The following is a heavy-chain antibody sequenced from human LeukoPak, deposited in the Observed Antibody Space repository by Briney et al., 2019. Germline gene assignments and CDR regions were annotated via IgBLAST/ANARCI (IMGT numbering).Heavy chain of an antibody. CDR1: GFTFSSYA. D-gene: IGHD3-22*01. CDR2: ISGSGGST. J-gene: IGHJ5*02. Sequence: PGGSLRLSCAASGFTFSSYAMSWVRQAPGKGLEWVSAISGSGGSTYYADSVKGRFTISRDNSKNTLYLQMNSLRAEDTTVYYCARGYYDSSGYYPNWFDPWGQGTLDTVSS. V-gene: IGHV3-23*01. CDR3: ARGYYDSSGYYPNWFDP.